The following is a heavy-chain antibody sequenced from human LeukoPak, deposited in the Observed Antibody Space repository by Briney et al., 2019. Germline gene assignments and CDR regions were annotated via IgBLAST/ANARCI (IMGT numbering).Heavy chain of an antibody. Sequence: GGSLRLSCAASGFTFSSYGMHWVRQAPGKGLEWVAVISYDGSNKYYADSVKGRFTISRDNSKNTLYLQMNSLRAEDTAVYYCAKDRLPLLSGSYSRSYFDYWGQGTLVTVSS. CDR3: AKDRLPLLSGSYSRSYFDY. CDR1: GFTFSSYG. J-gene: IGHJ4*02. V-gene: IGHV3-30*18. CDR2: ISYDGSNK. D-gene: IGHD1-26*01.